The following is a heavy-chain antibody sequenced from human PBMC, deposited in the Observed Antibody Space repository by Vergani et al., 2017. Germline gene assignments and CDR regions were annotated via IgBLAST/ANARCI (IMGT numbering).Heavy chain of an antibody. CDR1: GYSFTSYW. CDR2: IYPGDSDT. D-gene: IGHD3-9*01. Sequence: EVQLVQSGAEVKKPGESLKISCKGSGYSFTSYWIGWVRQMPGKGLEWMGIIYPGDSDTRYSPSFQGQVTISADKSISTAYLQWSSLKASDTAMYYCARRNYDILTGYYTGDDAFDIWGQGTMVTVSS. V-gene: IGHV5-51*01. CDR3: ARRNYDILTGYYTGDDAFDI. J-gene: IGHJ3*02.